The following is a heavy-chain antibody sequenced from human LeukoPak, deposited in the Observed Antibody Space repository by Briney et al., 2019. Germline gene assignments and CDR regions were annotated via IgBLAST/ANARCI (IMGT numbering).Heavy chain of an antibody. Sequence: ASVKVSCKASGYTLTSDGMNWVRQAPGQGLEWMGWINTNTANPTYAQGFTGRFVFSSDTSVNTAYLQISSLKAEDTAVYYCARALPGCDRTNCYGLDYWGQGTLVTVSS. CDR3: ARALPGCDRTNCYGLDY. CDR1: GYTLTSDG. V-gene: IGHV7-4-1*02. CDR2: INTNTANP. J-gene: IGHJ4*02. D-gene: IGHD2-2*01.